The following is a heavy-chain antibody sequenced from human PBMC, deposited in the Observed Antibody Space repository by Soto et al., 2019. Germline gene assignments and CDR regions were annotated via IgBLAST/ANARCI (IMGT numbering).Heavy chain of an antibody. V-gene: IGHV1-69*13. CDR3: ARDDGWNYIYYDMEV. Sequence: SVKVSCKASGDTFSSYSITWVRQAPGQGLEWMGGIIPVFGSANYAQKFQGRVTITADESTSTAYMELSSLRSQDTAVYFCARDDGWNYIYYDMEVWGQGTTVTVSS. D-gene: IGHD1-7*01. J-gene: IGHJ6*02. CDR1: GDTFSSYS. CDR2: IIPVFGSA.